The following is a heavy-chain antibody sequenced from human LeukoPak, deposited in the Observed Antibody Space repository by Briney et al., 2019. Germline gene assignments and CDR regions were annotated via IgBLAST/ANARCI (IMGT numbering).Heavy chain of an antibody. J-gene: IGHJ3*02. CDR3: ARGYDSSGYQPFEAFDI. CDR2: TYYRSKWYN. V-gene: IGHV6-1*01. Sequence: SQTLSLTCAISGDSVSSNSAAWNWIRQSPSRGLEWLGRTYYRSKWYNDYAVSVKSRITINPDTSKDQFSLQLNSVTPEDTAVYYCARGYDSSGYQPFEAFDIWGQGTMVTVSS. CDR1: GDSVSSNSAA. D-gene: IGHD3-22*01.